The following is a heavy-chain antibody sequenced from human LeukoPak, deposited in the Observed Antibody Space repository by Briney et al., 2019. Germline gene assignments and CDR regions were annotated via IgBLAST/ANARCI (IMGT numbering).Heavy chain of an antibody. V-gene: IGHV3-30*02. Sequence: PGGSLRLSCAASGFTFSRYGMHWVRQAPGKGLEWVAFIRYDGSNKYYADSVKGRFTISRDNSKNTLYLQMNSLRAEDTAVYYCAKDPQKCESYFDYSRQGTLVTVSS. CDR1: GFTFSRYG. CDR2: IRYDGSNK. CDR3: AKDPQKCESYFDY. J-gene: IGHJ4*02.